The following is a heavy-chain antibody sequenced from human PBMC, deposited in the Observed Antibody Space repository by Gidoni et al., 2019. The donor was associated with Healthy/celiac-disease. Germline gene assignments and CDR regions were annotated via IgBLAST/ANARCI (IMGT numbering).Heavy chain of an antibody. CDR3: ARGYYYDSSGYGHFQH. Sequence: EVQLVQSGAEVKKPGESLKISCKGSGYSFTSYWIGWVRQMPGKGLEWMGIIYPGDSDTRYSPSFQGQVTISADKSISTAYLQWSSLKASDTAMYYCARGYYYDSSGYGHFQHWGQGTLVTVSS. V-gene: IGHV5-51*01. CDR1: GYSFTSYW. CDR2: IYPGDSDT. J-gene: IGHJ1*01. D-gene: IGHD3-22*01.